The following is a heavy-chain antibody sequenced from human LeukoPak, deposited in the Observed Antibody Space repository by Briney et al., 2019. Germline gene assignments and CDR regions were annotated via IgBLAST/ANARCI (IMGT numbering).Heavy chain of an antibody. D-gene: IGHD6-13*01. V-gene: IGHV3-23*01. Sequence: GGSLRLSCAASGFTFSSYAMSWARQARGKGLEWVSAIGSSGGDTNYADSVKGRFTISRDNSKNTLYLQMNSLRAEDTAVYYCAKKIAAGTLSFDYWGQGTLGTVSS. J-gene: IGHJ4*02. CDR2: IGSSGGDT. CDR1: GFTFSSYA. CDR3: AKKIAAGTLSFDY.